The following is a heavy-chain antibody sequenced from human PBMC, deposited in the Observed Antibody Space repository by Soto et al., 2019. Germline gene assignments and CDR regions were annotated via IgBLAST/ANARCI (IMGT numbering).Heavy chain of an antibody. J-gene: IGHJ5*02. Sequence: PSETLSLTCAVSGGSISSGGYSWSWIRQPPGKGLEWIGYIYHSGSTYYNPSLKSRVTISVDRSKNQFSLKLSSVTAADTAIYYCARNGDCTRPGCIVGWFDPWGQGTLVTVSS. CDR1: GGSISSGGYS. CDR2: IYHSGST. D-gene: IGHD2-8*01. CDR3: ARNGDCTRPGCIVGWFDP. V-gene: IGHV4-30-2*01.